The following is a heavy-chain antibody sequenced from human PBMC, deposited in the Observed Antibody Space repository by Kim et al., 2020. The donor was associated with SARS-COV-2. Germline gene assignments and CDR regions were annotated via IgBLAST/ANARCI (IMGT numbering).Heavy chain of an antibody. V-gene: IGHV3-74*01. CDR3: AREAPSIVRGGVYYYYGMDV. CDR2: IHSDGSSR. D-gene: IGHD3-10*01. J-gene: IGHJ6*02. CDR1: GFSVSSYW. Sequence: GGSLRRSCAASGFSVSSYWMHWVRQAPGKGLVWVSRIHSDGSSRTYADSVKGRFSISRDNAKNILYLQMNSLRAEDTAVYYCAREAPSIVRGGVYYYYGMDVWGQGTTVTVSS.